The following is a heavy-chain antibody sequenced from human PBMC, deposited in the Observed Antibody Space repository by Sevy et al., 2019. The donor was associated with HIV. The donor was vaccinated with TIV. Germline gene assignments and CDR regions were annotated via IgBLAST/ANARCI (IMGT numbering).Heavy chain of an antibody. Sequence: GGSLRLSCEASGFILKSFWIHWVRQAPGKGLEWVGRIKSNSDGGTTDYAAPVEGRFTMSREDSENRVYLQINNLKADDTAVYYCATAPGTGYWGQGTLVTVSS. CDR3: ATAPGTGY. V-gene: IGHV3-15*01. CDR1: GFILKSFW. D-gene: IGHD3-10*01. J-gene: IGHJ4*02. CDR2: IKSNSDGGTT.